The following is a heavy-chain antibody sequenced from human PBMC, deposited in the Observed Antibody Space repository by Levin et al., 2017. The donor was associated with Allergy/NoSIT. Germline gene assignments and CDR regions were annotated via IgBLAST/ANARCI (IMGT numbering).Heavy chain of an antibody. CDR2: IYYTGST. CDR1: GGSISNFY. Sequence: SQTLSLTCSVSGGSISNFYWSWIRQPPGKGLEWIGYIYYTGSTDFNPSLKSRVTISIDTSKTQFSLKLTSVTAADTAVYYCAKGRHYYYGLDVWGQGTTVTISS. V-gene: IGHV4-59*01. CDR3: AKGRHYYYGLDV. J-gene: IGHJ6*02. D-gene: IGHD3-10*01.